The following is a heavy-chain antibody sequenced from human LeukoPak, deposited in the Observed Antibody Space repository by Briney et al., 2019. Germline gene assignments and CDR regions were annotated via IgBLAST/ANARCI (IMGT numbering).Heavy chain of an antibody. D-gene: IGHD4-17*01. J-gene: IGHJ6*02. CDR2: IKQDGSEK. CDR3: ARDSTTVTTWDYYGMDV. CDR1: GFTFSSYW. Sequence: SGGSLRLPCAASGFTFSSYWMSWVHQAPGKGLEWVANIKQDGSEKYYVDSVKGRFTISRDNAKNSLYLQMNSLRAEDTAVYYCARDSTTVTTWDYYGMDVWGQGTTVTVYS. V-gene: IGHV3-7*01.